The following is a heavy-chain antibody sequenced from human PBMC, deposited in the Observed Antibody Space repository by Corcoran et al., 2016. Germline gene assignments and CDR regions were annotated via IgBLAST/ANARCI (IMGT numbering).Heavy chain of an antibody. V-gene: IGHV1-46*01. CDR3: ARVGGAEEQHVERDAFEF. J-gene: IGHJ3*01. D-gene: IGHD6-6*01. Sequence: QVQLVQSGPEVKKPGASVKLSCKASGYTFTRYYIHWVRQAPGQGLEWMGLINPRGGSTDYAQRIQGRVTMTSDTSTSIVYMELRSLRSEDTAMCYGARVGGAEEQHVERDAFEFWGQGTMVPVSS. CDR2: INPRGGST. CDR1: GYTFTRYY.